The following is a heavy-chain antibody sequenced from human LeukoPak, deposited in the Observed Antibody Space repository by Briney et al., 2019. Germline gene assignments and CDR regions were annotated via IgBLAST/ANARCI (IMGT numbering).Heavy chain of an antibody. V-gene: IGHV3-30*01. CDR2: ISYDGSNK. Sequence: GGSLTLSCAASGFTFSSYSMHWVRQAPGKGLECVAVISYDGSNKYYADSVKGRFTISRYNSKNTLYLQMNCLRAADTAVYYCARERVVDCSSTSCYYFDYWGQGTLVTVSS. CDR3: ARERVVDCSSTSCYYFDY. CDR1: GFTFSSYS. D-gene: IGHD2-2*01. J-gene: IGHJ4*02.